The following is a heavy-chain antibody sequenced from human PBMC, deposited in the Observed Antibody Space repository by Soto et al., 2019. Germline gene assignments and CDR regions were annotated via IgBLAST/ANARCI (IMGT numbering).Heavy chain of an antibody. CDR2: IYWDDDK. V-gene: IGHV2-5*02. J-gene: IGHJ6*03. CDR3: ATGSAAAGYYYYYMDV. D-gene: IGHD6-13*01. CDR1: GFSLSTSGVG. Sequence: QITLKESGPTLVKPTQTLTLTCTFSGFSLSTSGVGVGWIRQPPGKALEWLALIYWDDDKRYSPSLKSSLTIAKDTSKNQVVLTMTNIDPVDTATYYCATGSAAAGYYYYYMDVWGKGTTVTVSS.